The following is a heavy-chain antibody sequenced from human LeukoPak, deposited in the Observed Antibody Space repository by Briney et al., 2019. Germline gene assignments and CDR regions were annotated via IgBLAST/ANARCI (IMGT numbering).Heavy chain of an antibody. J-gene: IGHJ4*02. CDR1: GGSISSGSYS. D-gene: IGHD7-27*01. V-gene: IGHV4-30-2*01. CDR3: ARFSPRAMGNYLDF. Sequence: SETLSLTCAVSGGSISSGSYSWSWIRQPPGKGLEWIGYIYPRGSTYYNPSLKSRVILSLDKSANQFSPNLSSVTAADTAVYYCARFSPRAMGNYLDFWGQGTLVTVSS. CDR2: IYPRGST.